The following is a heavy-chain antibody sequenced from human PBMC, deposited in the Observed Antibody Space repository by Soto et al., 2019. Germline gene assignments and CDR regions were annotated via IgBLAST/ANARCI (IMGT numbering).Heavy chain of an antibody. CDR3: ARHRGIAAAASDWFDP. J-gene: IGHJ5*02. D-gene: IGHD6-13*01. CDR1: GYNFHTYW. Sequence: PGESLKISCQGFGYNFHTYWIGWVRQMPGKGLEWMGIIYPGDSDTRYSPSFQGQVTISADKSISTAYLQWSSLKASDTAMYYCARHRGIAAAASDWFDPWGQGTLVTVSS. CDR2: IYPGDSDT. V-gene: IGHV5-51*01.